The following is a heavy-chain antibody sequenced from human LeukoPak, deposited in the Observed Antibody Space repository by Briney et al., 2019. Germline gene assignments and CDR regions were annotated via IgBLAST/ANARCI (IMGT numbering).Heavy chain of an antibody. D-gene: IGHD3-10*01. V-gene: IGHV4-59*01. Sequence: SETLSLTSTVPDGSISTYLWSWIRQPPGKGLEWIGYVYYSGSTDYNPSLRSRVTISVATSKNQLSLKLPSVTAADTAVYYCARSALDTSGSYYNPQPYEYWGQGNLVTVSS. J-gene: IGHJ4*02. CDR3: ARSALDTSGSYYNPQPYEY. CDR1: DGSISTYL. CDR2: VYYSGST.